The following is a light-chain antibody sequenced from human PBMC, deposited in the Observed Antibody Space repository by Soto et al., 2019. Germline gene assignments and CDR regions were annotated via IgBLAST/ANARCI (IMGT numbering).Light chain of an antibody. CDR2: GAS. Sequence: EIVMTQSPGTLSVSPGERATLSCRASQSVNTNLAWYQQRPGQAPRLLIYGASTRATGIPARFSGIGSGTEFTLTISSLQSEDFAVYYCHQYDSWTFGQGTKVEIK. CDR3: HQYDSWT. J-gene: IGKJ1*01. CDR1: QSVNTN. V-gene: IGKV3-15*01.